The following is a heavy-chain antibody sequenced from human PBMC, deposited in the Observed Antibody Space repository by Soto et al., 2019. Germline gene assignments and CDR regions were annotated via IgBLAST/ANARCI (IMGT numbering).Heavy chain of an antibody. V-gene: IGHV1-18*01. CDR2: ISTYNGHT. Sequence: ASVKVSCKASGYTFFSYGISWVRQAPGQGLEWMGWISTYNGHTSYAQNLQGRVTMTTDTSTRTAYMELRSLRSDDTAVYSCARKSSSSSWFGRWGQRTLITFAS. CDR1: GYTFFSYG. CDR3: ARKSSSSSWFGR. J-gene: IGHJ5*02. D-gene: IGHD6-6*01.